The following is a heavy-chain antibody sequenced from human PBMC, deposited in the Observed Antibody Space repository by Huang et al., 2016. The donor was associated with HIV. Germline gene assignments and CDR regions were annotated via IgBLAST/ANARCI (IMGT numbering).Heavy chain of an antibody. Sequence: QLQLQESGPGLVKPSETLSLTCTVSGGSISSSNYYCGWIRQSPGKGMELIGSIYYIGNGYYNPSLKSRVTMSVDRSSNQFSLKMHSVTAADTAVYYCASRTTVTTTSNYHYFYMDVWGKGTTVIVSS. J-gene: IGHJ6*03. CDR3: ASRTTVTTTSNYHYFYMDV. V-gene: IGHV4-39*01. CDR1: GGSISSSNYY. D-gene: IGHD4-17*01. CDR2: IYYIGNG.